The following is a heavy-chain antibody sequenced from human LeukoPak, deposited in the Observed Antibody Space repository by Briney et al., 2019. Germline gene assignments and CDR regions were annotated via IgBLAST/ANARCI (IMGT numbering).Heavy chain of an antibody. V-gene: IGHV1-69*13. D-gene: IGHD3-22*01. CDR2: IIPIFGTA. Sequence: ASVKVSCKASGYTFTSYYIHWVRQAPGQGLEWMGGIIPIFGTANYAQKFQGRVTITADESTSAAYMELSSLRSEDTAVYYCARDEAYYYDSSGTLGYWGQGTLVTVSS. J-gene: IGHJ4*02. CDR3: ARDEAYYYDSSGTLGY. CDR1: GYTFTSYY.